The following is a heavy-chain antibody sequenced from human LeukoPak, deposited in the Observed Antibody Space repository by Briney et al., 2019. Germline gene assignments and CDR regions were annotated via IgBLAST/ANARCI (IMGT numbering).Heavy chain of an antibody. J-gene: IGHJ5*02. V-gene: IGHV4-59*02. CDR1: GGSVSDHY. CDR2: ISYSGSA. Sequence: PSETLSLTCTVSGGSVSDHYWNWIRQSPGKGLEWIGYISYSGSAKYNPSLKSRVTISMDTSKNQFSLRLSSVTAADTAIYYCARDSVRAGLDPWGQGTLVIVSS. CDR3: ARDSVRAGLDP.